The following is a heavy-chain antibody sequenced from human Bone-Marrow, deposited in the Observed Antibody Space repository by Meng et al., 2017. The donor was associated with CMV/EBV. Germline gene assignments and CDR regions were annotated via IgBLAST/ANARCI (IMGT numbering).Heavy chain of an antibody. V-gene: IGHV1-46*01. CDR2: INPSGGST. J-gene: IGHJ6*01. CDR3: ARGITMVRGNYYYGMDV. Sequence: ASVKVSCKASGYTFTSYYMHWVRQAPGQGLEWMGIINPSGGSTSYAQKFQGRVTMTRDTSTSTVYMELSSLRSEDTAVYYCARGITMVRGNYYYGMDVWGQGTTVTGSS. D-gene: IGHD3-10*01. CDR1: GYTFTSYY.